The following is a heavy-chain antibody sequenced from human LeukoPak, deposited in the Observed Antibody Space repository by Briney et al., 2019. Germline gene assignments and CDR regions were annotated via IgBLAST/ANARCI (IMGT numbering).Heavy chain of an antibody. CDR3: AREYSSGWYGDIDY. Sequence: GGSLRLSCAASGFTFSSYGMHWVRQAPGKGLEWVAVISYDGSNKYYADSVKGRFTISRDNSKNPLYLQMNRLRAEDTAVYYCAREYSSGWYGDIDYWGQGTLVTVSS. D-gene: IGHD6-19*01. CDR2: ISYDGSNK. V-gene: IGHV3-30*03. J-gene: IGHJ4*02. CDR1: GFTFSSYG.